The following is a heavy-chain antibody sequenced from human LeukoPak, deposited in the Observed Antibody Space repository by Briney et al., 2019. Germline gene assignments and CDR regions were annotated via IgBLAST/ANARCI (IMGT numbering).Heavy chain of an antibody. Sequence: GRSLRLSCAASGFTFDDYAMHWVRQAPGKGLEWVSGISWNSGSIGYADSVKGRFTISRDNAKNSLYLQMNSLRAEDTALYYCAKSGPGITMVRGAIDYWGQGTLVTVSS. CDR3: AKSGPGITMVRGAIDY. CDR1: GFTFDDYA. J-gene: IGHJ4*02. D-gene: IGHD3-10*01. CDR2: ISWNSGSI. V-gene: IGHV3-9*01.